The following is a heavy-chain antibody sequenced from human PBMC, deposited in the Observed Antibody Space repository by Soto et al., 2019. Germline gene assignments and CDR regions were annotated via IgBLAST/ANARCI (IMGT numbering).Heavy chain of an antibody. V-gene: IGHV3-7*05. CDR1: GFTFSSYW. CDR3: ARDFGGP. Sequence: EVQLVESGGGLVQPGGSLRLSCTASGFTFSSYWMNWVRQAPGKGLEWVCNIKEDGSEKFYVDSVKGRFTISRDNAKISLYLAMNSLRVEDTAIYFCARDFGGPWGQGTLVTVSS. CDR2: IKEDGSEK. J-gene: IGHJ5*02. D-gene: IGHD1-26*01.